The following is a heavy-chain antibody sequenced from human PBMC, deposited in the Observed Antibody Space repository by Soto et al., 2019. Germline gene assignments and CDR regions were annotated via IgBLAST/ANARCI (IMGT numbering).Heavy chain of an antibody. CDR2: INPNSGGT. CDR3: AREARGYSGYDAHYYYGMDV. V-gene: IGHV1-2*04. CDR1: GYTFTGYY. J-gene: IGHJ6*04. Sequence: GASVKVSCKASGYTFTGYYMHWVRQAPGQGLEWMGWINPNSGGTNYAQKFQGWVTMTRDTSISTAYMELSRLRSDDTAVYYCAREARGYSGYDAHYYYGMDVWGKGTTVTVYS. D-gene: IGHD5-12*01.